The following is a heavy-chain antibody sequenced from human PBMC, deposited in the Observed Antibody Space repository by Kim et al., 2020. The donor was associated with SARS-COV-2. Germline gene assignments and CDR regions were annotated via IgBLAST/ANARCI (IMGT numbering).Heavy chain of an antibody. CDR3: VRGRSMIFL. D-gene: IGHD3-9*01. Sequence: GGSLRLSCFGSGFNFGDYDMSWIRQAPGKGPEWVGFIRSKAYGETTQYAPSVKDRFIISRDDSKSIAYLQMNSLETEDTAFYYCVRGRSMIFLWGQGNLFTVSS. V-gene: IGHV3-49*03. CDR1: GFNFGDYD. CDR2: IRSKAYGETT. J-gene: IGHJ4*02.